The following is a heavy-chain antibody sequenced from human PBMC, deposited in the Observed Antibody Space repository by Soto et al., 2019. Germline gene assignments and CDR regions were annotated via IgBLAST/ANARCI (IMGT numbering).Heavy chain of an antibody. D-gene: IGHD6-19*01. J-gene: IGHJ4*02. CDR2: IYPNGRT. V-gene: IGHV4-59*08. CDR1: SASLDSDN. Sequence: SEILSLTCAVSSASLDSDNWSWIRQPPGKGLEWIGYIYPNGRTNYNPSLRGRVAISVDKSKNQFSLKVSSVSAADAAVYYCARHNGSPHSTGLDYWGQRTPVTVSS. CDR3: ARHNGSPHSTGLDY.